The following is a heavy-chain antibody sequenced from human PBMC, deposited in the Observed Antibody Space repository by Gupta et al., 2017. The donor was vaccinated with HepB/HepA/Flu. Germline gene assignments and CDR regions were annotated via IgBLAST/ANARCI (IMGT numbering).Heavy chain of an antibody. D-gene: IGHD1-26*01. CDR2: IYYSGST. CDR3: ARRGGGVGATRHFDY. Sequence: QLQLQESGPGLVKPSETLSLTCTVSGGSSSSSSYYWGWIRQPPGKGLEWIGSIYYSGSTYYNPSLKSRVTISVDTSKNQFSLKLSSVTAADTAVYYCARRGGGVGATRHFDYWGQGTLVTVSS. V-gene: IGHV4-39*01. J-gene: IGHJ4*02. CDR1: GGSSSSSSYY.